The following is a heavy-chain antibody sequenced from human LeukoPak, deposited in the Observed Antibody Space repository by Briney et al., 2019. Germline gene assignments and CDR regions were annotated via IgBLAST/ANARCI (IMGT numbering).Heavy chain of an antibody. CDR2: ITYDGSNK. J-gene: IGHJ4*02. CDR3: ARVGTSILLAGPFDY. Sequence: GGSLRLSCAASGFTFSSYAMHWVRQAPGKGLEWVAVITYDGSNKYYADSVKGRFTISRDNSKNTLYLQMNSLRAEDTAVYYCARVGTSILLAGPFDYWGQGTLVTVSS. D-gene: IGHD3-3*02. V-gene: IGHV3-30*04. CDR1: GFTFSSYA.